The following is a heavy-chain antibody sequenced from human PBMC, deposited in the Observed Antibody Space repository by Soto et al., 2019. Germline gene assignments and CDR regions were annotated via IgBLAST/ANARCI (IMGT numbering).Heavy chain of an antibody. J-gene: IGHJ6*02. Sequence: PGGSLRLSCTASGFAFNNFAIHWVRQAPGKGLEWVAVISYDGSNKYYADSVKGRFTISRDNSKNTVYLQMNSLRADDTAVYYCARPTSGSPPRNYYYGMDVRGQGTTVTVSS. CDR3: ARPTSGSPPRNYYYGMDV. D-gene: IGHD1-26*01. CDR2: ISYDGSNK. V-gene: IGHV3-30*04. CDR1: GFAFNNFA.